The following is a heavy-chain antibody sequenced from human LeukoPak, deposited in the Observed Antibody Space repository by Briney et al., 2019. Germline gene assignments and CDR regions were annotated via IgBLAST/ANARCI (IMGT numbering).Heavy chain of an antibody. CDR2: ISYDGSNK. D-gene: IGHD3-22*01. J-gene: IGHJ4*02. CDR3: ANSQYYSDSSTLPDD. V-gene: IGHV3-30*01. CDR1: GFTFSSYA. Sequence: GGSLRLSCAASGFTFSSYAMHWVRQAPGKGLEWVAVISYDGSNKYYADSVKGRFTISRDNSKNTLYLQMNSLRAEDTAVYYWANSQYYSDSSTLPDDWGQGTPVTVSS.